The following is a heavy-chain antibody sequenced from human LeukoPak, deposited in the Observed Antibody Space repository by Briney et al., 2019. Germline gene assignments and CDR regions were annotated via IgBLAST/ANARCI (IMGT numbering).Heavy chain of an antibody. CDR1: ALRLSSFA. CDR2: IHGSGETT. V-gene: IGHV3-23*01. CDR3: ARGLYSGSGNYYNGLDY. D-gene: IGHD3-10*01. J-gene: IGHJ4*02. Sequence: GGSLRLSCAACALRLSSFAMTWVRQVPGKGLEWVSGIHGSGETTYYVDSVKGRFTISRDNSREMLYLQMNSLRAEDTAVYYCARGLYSGSGNYYNGLDYWGQGTLVTVSS.